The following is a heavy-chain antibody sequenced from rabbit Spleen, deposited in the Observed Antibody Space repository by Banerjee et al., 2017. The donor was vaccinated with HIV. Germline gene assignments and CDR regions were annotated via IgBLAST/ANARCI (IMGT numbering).Heavy chain of an antibody. Sequence: EESGGDLVKPEGSLTLTCTASGFSFSSSYWICWVRQAPGKGLEWIACIFSSGNTYYAGWVEGRFTISKTSSTTVTLQMTSLTAADTATYFCARDTGGNAYSTIRLDLWGQGTPSPS. CDR2: IFSSGNT. CDR3: ARDTGGNAYSTIRLDL. D-gene: IGHD7-1*01. J-gene: IGHJ3*01. V-gene: IGHV1S45*01. CDR1: GFSFSSSYW.